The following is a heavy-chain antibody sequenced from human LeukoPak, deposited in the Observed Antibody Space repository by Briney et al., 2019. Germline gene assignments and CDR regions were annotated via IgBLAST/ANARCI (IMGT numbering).Heavy chain of an antibody. V-gene: IGHV3-9*01. Sequence: GRSLRLSCAASGFTFDDYAMHWVRQAPGKGLEWVSGISWNSGSIGYADSVKGRFTISRDNAKNSLYLHMNSLRAEDTALYYCAKDRGPSGIAAAGVDYWGQGTLVTVSS. CDR1: GFTFDDYA. CDR2: ISWNSGSI. D-gene: IGHD6-13*01. J-gene: IGHJ4*02. CDR3: AKDRGPSGIAAAGVDY.